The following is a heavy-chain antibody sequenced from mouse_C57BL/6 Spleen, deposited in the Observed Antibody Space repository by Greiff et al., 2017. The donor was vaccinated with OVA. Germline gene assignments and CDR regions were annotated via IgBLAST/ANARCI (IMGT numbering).Heavy chain of an antibody. V-gene: IGHV1-80*01. CDR3: ARGYGSTSFDY. CDR1: GYAFSSYW. J-gene: IGHJ2*01. Sequence: VHLVESGAELVKPGASVKISCKASGYAFSSYWMNWVKQRPGKGLEWIGQIYPGDGDTNYTGKFKGKSTLTADNSSSTAYMQLSSPTSEDSAVYVCARGYGSTSFDYWGQGTTLTVSS. D-gene: IGHD1-1*01. CDR2: IYPGDGDT.